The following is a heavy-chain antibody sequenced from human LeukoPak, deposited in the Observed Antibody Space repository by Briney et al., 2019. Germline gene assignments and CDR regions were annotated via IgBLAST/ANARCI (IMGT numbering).Heavy chain of an antibody. J-gene: IGHJ4*02. V-gene: IGHV4-38-2*01. Sequence: PSETLSLTCAVSGYSISSGYYWGWIRQPPGKGLEWIGSIYHSGSTYYNPSLKSRVTISVDTSKNQFSLKLSSVTAADPAVYYCARLGSNWGSKWYFDYWGQGTLVTVSS. CDR3: ARLGSNWGSKWYFDY. CDR1: GYSISSGYY. D-gene: IGHD7-27*01. CDR2: IYHSGST.